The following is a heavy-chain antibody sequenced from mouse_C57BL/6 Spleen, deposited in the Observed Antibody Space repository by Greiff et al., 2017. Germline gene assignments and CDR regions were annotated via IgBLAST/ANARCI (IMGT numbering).Heavy chain of an antibody. Sequence: EVQLVESEGGLVQPGSSMKLSCTASGFTFSDYYMAWVRQVPEKGLEWVANINYDGSSTYYLASLKSRFIISRDNAKNILYLQMSSLKSEDTATYYCAREGTTPRCFDVWGTGTTVTVSA. V-gene: IGHV5-16*01. J-gene: IGHJ1*03. CDR2: INYDGSST. CDR1: GFTFSDYY. D-gene: IGHD1-1*01. CDR3: AREGTTPRCFDV.